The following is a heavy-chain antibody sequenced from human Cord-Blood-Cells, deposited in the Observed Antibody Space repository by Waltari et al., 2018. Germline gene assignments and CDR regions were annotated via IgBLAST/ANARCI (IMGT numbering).Heavy chain of an antibody. D-gene: IGHD7-27*01. Sequence: EVQLLESGGGLVQPGGSLRLSFAASGFNFSSYAMSWVRQAPGRGVEWVSSMSGSGGSTYYADSVKGRFTISRDNSKNTLYLQMNSLRAEDTAVYYWATLNWDHDAFDIWGQGTMVTVSS. CDR1: GFNFSSYA. J-gene: IGHJ3*02. V-gene: IGHV3-23*01. CDR3: ATLNWDHDAFDI. CDR2: MSGSGGST.